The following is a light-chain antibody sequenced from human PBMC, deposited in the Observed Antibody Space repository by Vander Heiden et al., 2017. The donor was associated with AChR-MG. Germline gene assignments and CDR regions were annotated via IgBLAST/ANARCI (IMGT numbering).Light chain of an antibody. V-gene: IGKV1-39*01. Sequence: DIEMTQSPSSLSASVGDRVTITCRAGQSINSDLNWYQHKPGKAPKLLISEATTLQSGVPSRSSGSGSGTEFTLTISSLKPEDLATYYCQQSATTALTFGPRTRVDI. CDR3: QQSATTALT. CDR1: QSINSD. J-gene: IGKJ3*01. CDR2: EAT.